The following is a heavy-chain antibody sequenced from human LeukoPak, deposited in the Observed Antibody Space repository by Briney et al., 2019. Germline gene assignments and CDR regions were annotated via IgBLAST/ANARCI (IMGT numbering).Heavy chain of an antibody. Sequence: SETLSLTCNVSGGSISSYYWSWIRQPAGKGLEWVGRLHTDGSTNYNPSLKSRVTMSLHTSKNHFSLKLRSVTAADTAVYYCARDGRRVPHPDGFDVWGQGTMVTVSS. V-gene: IGHV4-4*07. CDR2: LHTDGST. J-gene: IGHJ3*01. CDR1: GGSISSYY. CDR3: ARDGRRVPHPDGFDV. D-gene: IGHD3-10*01.